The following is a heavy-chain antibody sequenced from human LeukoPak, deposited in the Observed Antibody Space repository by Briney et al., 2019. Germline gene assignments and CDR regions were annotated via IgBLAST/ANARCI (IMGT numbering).Heavy chain of an antibody. CDR1: GFTFSSYW. CDR3: ARDHLSSGSSPDYYYYYYMDV. D-gene: IGHD6-19*01. J-gene: IGHJ6*03. Sequence: GGSLRLSCEASGFTFSSYWMHWVRQGPGKGLVWVSRIESDGSSTSYADSVKGRFTISRDNAKNTLYLQMNSLRAEDTAVYYCARDHLSSGSSPDYYYYYYMDVWGKGTTVTISS. V-gene: IGHV3-74*01. CDR2: IESDGSST.